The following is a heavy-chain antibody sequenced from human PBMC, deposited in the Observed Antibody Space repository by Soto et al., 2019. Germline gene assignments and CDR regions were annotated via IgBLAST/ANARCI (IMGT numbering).Heavy chain of an antibody. J-gene: IGHJ4*02. CDR3: ATTGGVGSGPGGGFDY. V-gene: IGHV1-18*01. CDR2: ISAYNGNT. Sequence: SVKVSCKASGYTFTSYGISWVRQAPGQGLEWMGWISAYNGNTNYAQKLQGRVTMTTDTSTSTAYMELRSLRTDDTAVYYCATTGGVGSGPGGGFDYWGQGTLVTVSS. CDR1: GYTFTSYG. D-gene: IGHD3-3*01.